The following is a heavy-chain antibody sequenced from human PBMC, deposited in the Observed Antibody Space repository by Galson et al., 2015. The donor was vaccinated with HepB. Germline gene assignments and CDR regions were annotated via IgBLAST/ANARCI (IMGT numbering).Heavy chain of an antibody. D-gene: IGHD2/OR15-2a*01. CDR1: GFTFSNYA. J-gene: IGHJ4*02. V-gene: IGHV3-23*01. CDR3: AARAPLSPETVSGRYFDS. Sequence: SLRLSCAASGFTFSNYAMSWVRQAPGRGLEWVSGISDSGRTTYYPDSVKGRFTISRDNSKSTLYMQMNSLRADDTAVYYCAARAPLSPETVSGRYFDSWGQGTLVTVSS. CDR2: ISDSGRTT.